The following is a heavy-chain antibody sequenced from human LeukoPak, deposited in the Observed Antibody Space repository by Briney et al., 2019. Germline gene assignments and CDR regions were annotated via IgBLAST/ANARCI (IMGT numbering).Heavy chain of an antibody. CDR1: GFTFSSYS. V-gene: IGHV3-48*01. Sequence: GGSLRLSCAASGFTFSSYSMNWVRQAPGKGLEWVSYISSSSSTIYYADSVKGRFTISRDNAKNSLYLQMNSLRAEDTAVYYCAAQPRYCSGGSCYPQYWGQGTLVTVSS. D-gene: IGHD2-15*01. CDR2: ISSSSSTI. J-gene: IGHJ4*02. CDR3: AAQPRYCSGGSCYPQY.